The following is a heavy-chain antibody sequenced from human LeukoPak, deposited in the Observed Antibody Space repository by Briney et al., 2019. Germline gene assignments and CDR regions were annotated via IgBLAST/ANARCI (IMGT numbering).Heavy chain of an antibody. Sequence: SVKVSCKASGGTFSSYAISWVRQAPGQGLEWMGGIIPIFGTANYAQKFQGRVTITTDESTSTAYMELSSLRSEDTAAYYCVPTAGYSSGWYNFDYWGQGTLVTVSS. D-gene: IGHD6-19*01. CDR1: GGTFSSYA. J-gene: IGHJ4*02. CDR3: VPTAGYSSGWYNFDY. CDR2: IIPIFGTA. V-gene: IGHV1-69*05.